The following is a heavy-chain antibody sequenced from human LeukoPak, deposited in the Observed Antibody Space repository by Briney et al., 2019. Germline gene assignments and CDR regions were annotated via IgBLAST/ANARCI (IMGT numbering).Heavy chain of an antibody. J-gene: IGHJ6*02. CDR2: ISSSSSYI. V-gene: IGHV3-21*01. Sequence: SGGSLRLSCAASGFTFSSYSMNWVRQAPGKGLEWVSSISSSSSYIYYADSVKGRFTISRDNAKNSLYLQMNSLRAEDTAVYYCARLSDYDFWSGPYPYYYYYYGMDVWGQGTTVTVSS. CDR3: ARLSDYDFWSGPYPYYYYYYGMDV. D-gene: IGHD3-3*01. CDR1: GFTFSSYS.